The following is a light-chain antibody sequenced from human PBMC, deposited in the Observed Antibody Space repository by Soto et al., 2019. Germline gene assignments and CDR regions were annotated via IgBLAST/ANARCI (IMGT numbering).Light chain of an antibody. CDR3: AAWDDSLNGCV. CDR2: NNN. J-gene: IGLJ3*02. Sequence: QSVLTQPPSASGTPGQRVTISCSGSSSNIESNTVNWYQQLPGTAPKLLIFNNNQWPSGVPDRFSGSKSGTSASLAISGLQSGDEADYYCAAWDDSLNGCVFGGGTKVTVL. V-gene: IGLV1-44*01. CDR1: SSNIESNT.